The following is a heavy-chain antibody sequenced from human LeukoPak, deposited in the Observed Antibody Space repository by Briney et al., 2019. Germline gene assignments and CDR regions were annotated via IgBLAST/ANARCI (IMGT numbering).Heavy chain of an antibody. CDR1: GFTFSSYA. CDR3: ARMALGY. D-gene: IGHD3-16*01. Sequence: KSGGSLRLSCAASGFTFSSYAMSWVRQAPGKGLEWVAVISYDGSNKYYADSVKGRFTISRDNSKNTLYLQMNSLRAEDTAVYYCARMALGYWGQGTLVTVSS. V-gene: IGHV3-30-3*01. CDR2: ISYDGSNK. J-gene: IGHJ4*02.